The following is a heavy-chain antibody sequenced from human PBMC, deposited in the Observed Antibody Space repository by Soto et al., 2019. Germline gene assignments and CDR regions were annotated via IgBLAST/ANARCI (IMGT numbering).Heavy chain of an antibody. V-gene: IGHV4-39*01. CDR2: IYYSGST. CDR1: GGSISSSSYY. J-gene: IGHJ6*02. CDR3: ARQVWFGEEAYYYYYYGMDV. D-gene: IGHD3-10*01. Sequence: SETLSLTCTVSGGSISSSSYYWGWIRQPPGKGLEWIGSIYYSGSTYYNPSLKSRVTISVDTSKNQFSLKLSSVTAADTAVYYCARQVWFGEEAYYYYYYGMDVWGQGTTVTVSS.